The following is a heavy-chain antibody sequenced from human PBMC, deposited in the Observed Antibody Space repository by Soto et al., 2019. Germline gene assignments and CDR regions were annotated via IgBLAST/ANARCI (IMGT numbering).Heavy chain of an antibody. V-gene: IGHV4-4*07. CDR2: IYTSGST. CDR3: ARDQSASPLLYCGGDCYSDNWFDP. J-gene: IGHJ5*02. CDR1: GGSISSYY. D-gene: IGHD2-21*02. Sequence: PSETLSLTCTVSGGSISSYYWSWIRQPAGKGLEWIGRIYTSGSTNYNPSLKSRVTMSVDTSKNQFSLKLSSVTAAATAVYYCARDQSASPLLYCGGDCYSDNWFDPWGQGTLVTVSS.